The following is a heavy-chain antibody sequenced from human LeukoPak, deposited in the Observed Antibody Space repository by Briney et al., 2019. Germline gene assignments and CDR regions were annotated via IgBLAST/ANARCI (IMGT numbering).Heavy chain of an antibody. CDR1: GFTFSSYA. D-gene: IGHD3-22*01. Sequence: GGSLRLSCAASGFTFSSYAMHWVRQAPGKGLEWVAVISYDGSNKYYADSVKGRFTISRDNSKNTLYLQMNSLRAEDTAVYYGARGAARVTYYYDSSGYYNLDYWGQGTLVTVSS. J-gene: IGHJ4*02. CDR3: ARGAARVTYYYDSSGYYNLDY. V-gene: IGHV3-30-3*01. CDR2: ISYDGSNK.